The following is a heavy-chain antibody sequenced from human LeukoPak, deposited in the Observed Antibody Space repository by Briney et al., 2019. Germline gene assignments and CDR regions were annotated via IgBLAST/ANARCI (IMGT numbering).Heavy chain of an antibody. J-gene: IGHJ4*02. CDR2: IIPMFGTV. Sequence: GASVKVSCKASGGTFNSYPITWVRQAPGQGLEWMGGIIPMFGTVKYAQKFQGRITITADKSTSTVYMELSSLTSDDTALCYCARGGGWADGYSPIDFWGQGTLVTVSS. D-gene: IGHD5-24*01. V-gene: IGHV1-69*06. CDR3: ARGGGWADGYSPIDF. CDR1: GGTFNSYP.